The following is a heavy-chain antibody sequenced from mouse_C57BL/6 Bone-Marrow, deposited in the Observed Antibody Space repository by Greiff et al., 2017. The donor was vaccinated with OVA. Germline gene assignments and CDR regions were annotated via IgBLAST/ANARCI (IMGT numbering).Heavy chain of an antibody. CDR2: IHPTSGST. CDR1: GYTFTSYW. D-gene: IGHD2-4*01. V-gene: IGHV1-64*01. CDR3: ARCDYDGEAYYFDD. Sequence: QVQLQQPGAELVTPGASVKLSCKASGYTFTSYWMHWVKQRPGQGLEWIGMIHPTSGSTNYNEKFKSKATLTVDKSSSPASMPLSSLTSEDSAVYDCARCDYDGEAYYFDDWGQGTTRTVAS. J-gene: IGHJ2*01.